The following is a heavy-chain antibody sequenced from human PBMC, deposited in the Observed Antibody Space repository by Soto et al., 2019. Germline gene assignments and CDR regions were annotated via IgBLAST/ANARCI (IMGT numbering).Heavy chain of an antibody. CDR2: ISGSAGST. D-gene: IGHD2-8*01. V-gene: IGHV3-23*01. CDR1: GFTLSSFA. Sequence: EMQLLESGGGLVQRGGSLRLSCAASGFTLSSFALNWVRQAPGKGLEWVSIISGSAGSTFYADSVKGRFTISGDNSKNILSLQINSLRAADAAVYYCGMTGGAMIYAIAGYGMDVWGQGPSFTFS. J-gene: IGHJ6*02. CDR3: GMTGGAMIYAIAGYGMDV.